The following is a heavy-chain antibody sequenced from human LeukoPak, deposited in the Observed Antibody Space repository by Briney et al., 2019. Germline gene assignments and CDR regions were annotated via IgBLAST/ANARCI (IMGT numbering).Heavy chain of an antibody. CDR2: INPNNGGT. J-gene: IGHJ4*02. V-gene: IGHV1-2*02. Sequence: ASVKVSCKASGYKFTGYYIHWVRQAPGQGLEWMGWINPNNGGTGFAQKFQGRVTMTRDTSISTAYRELSRLISDDTAVYYCARDIDYYDSRRFYYWGQGTLVTVSS. D-gene: IGHD3-22*01. CDR1: GYKFTGYY. CDR3: ARDIDYYDSRRFYY.